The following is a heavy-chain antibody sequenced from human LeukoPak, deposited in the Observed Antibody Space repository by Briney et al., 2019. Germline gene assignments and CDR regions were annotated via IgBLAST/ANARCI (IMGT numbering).Heavy chain of an antibody. V-gene: IGHV3-7*03. Sequence: GGSLRLSCAPSVFTFSSYWMTWVRQAPGKGLEWVANIKQDGSEKYYVDSVKGRFTISRDNAKNSLYLQMNSLRAEDTAVYYCACSRTFDYWGQGTLVTVSS. J-gene: IGHJ4*02. CDR3: ACSRTFDY. CDR2: IKQDGSEK. D-gene: IGHD6-13*01. CDR1: VFTFSSYW.